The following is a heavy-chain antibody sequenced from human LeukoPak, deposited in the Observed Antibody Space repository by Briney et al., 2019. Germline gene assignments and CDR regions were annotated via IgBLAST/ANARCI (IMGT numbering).Heavy chain of an antibody. CDR2: INHSGST. Sequence: SETLSLTCAVYGGSFSGYYWSWIRQPPGKGLEWIGEINHSGSTSYNPSLKSRVTISVDTSKNQFSLKLSSVTAADTAVYYCARGDSLAVAPGYWGQGTLVTVSS. CDR1: GGSFSGYY. D-gene: IGHD6-19*01. CDR3: ARGDSLAVAPGY. J-gene: IGHJ4*02. V-gene: IGHV4-34*01.